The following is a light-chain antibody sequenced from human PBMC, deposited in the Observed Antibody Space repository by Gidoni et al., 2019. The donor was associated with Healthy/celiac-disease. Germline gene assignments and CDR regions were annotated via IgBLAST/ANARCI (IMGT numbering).Light chain of an antibody. J-gene: IGKJ3*01. CDR3: QQLDQYGCT. Sequence: DSRLTQSPSFLSASVGDRVTITCRASQDIDSYLAWYQQKPGEAPKLLIYDASTLQSAVPSRFSGSGSGTDFTLTISSLQPEDSATYYCQQLDQYGCTFGPGTEVDIK. V-gene: IGKV1-9*01. CDR2: DAS. CDR1: QDIDSY.